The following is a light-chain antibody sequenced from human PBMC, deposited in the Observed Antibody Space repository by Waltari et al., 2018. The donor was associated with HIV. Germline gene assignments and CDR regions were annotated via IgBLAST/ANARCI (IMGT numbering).Light chain of an antibody. J-gene: IGLJ2*01. CDR3: QTWGTGIRV. CDR2: LNSDGSH. CDR1: SGQSSYA. Sequence: QLVLTQSPSASASLGASVKLTCTLSSGQSSYAIAWHQQQPEKGPRYLMKLNSDGSHSKGDGIPDRFSGSSSGAERYLTISCLQSEDEADYYCQTWGTGIRVFGGGTKLTVL. V-gene: IGLV4-69*01.